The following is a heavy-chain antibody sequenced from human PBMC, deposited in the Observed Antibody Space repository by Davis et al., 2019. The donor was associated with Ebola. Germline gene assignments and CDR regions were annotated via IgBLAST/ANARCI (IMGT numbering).Heavy chain of an antibody. V-gene: IGHV3-74*01. CDR3: ARDPSDYVGALDY. Sequence: HTGGSLRLSCAASGFPFSDYWMTWVRQTPGKGLVWVSLMNTDGSVRNYADSVKGRFTISRDNSKNTLYLQMNSLRAEDTAVYYCARDPSDYVGALDYWGQGTLVTVSS. J-gene: IGHJ4*02. CDR1: GFPFSDYW. D-gene: IGHD1-26*01. CDR2: MNTDGSVR.